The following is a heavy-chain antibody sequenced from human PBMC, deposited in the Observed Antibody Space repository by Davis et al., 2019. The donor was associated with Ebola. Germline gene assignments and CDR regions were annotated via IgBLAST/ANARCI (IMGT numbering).Heavy chain of an antibody. V-gene: IGHV4-59*01. Sequence: GSLRLSCTVSGGSISSYYWSWIRQPPGKGLEWIGYIYYSGSTNYNPSLKSRVTISVDTSKNQFSLKLSSVTAADTAVYYCARATQYYDFWSGYYTGGYFDYWGQGTLVTVSS. D-gene: IGHD3-3*01. CDR3: ARATQYYDFWSGYYTGGYFDY. J-gene: IGHJ4*02. CDR2: IYYSGST. CDR1: GGSISSYY.